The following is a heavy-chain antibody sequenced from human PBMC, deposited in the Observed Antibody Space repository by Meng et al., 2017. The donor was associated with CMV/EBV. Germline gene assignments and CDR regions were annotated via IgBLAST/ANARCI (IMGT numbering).Heavy chain of an antibody. CDR3: ASMVPATSCYYA. Sequence: QVQLQESGPGLVKPSDTLSLTCAVSGGSISSNYWCCMRRPAGRRRVGFVRIYTCGGTNYYHSLKRRVTMLAVTSTKHYFLMLISVAAAVAAVEYYSASMVPATSCYYAWGQGTLVTVSS. CDR2: IYTCGGT. D-gene: IGHD2-15*01. J-gene: IGHJ5*02. CDR1: GGSISSNY. V-gene: IGHV4-4*07.